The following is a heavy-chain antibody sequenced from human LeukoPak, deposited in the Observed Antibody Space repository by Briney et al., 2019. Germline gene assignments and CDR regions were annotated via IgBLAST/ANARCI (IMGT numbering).Heavy chain of an antibody. CDR1: GFPVSSDY. CDR2: IHSGGSTK. J-gene: IGHJ6*02. V-gene: IGHV3-53*05. Sequence: GGSLRLSCAASGFPVSSDYMSWVRQAPGKGLEWVSVIHSGGSTKYYADSVKGRFTISRDNSKNTLYLQMNSLRGEDTAVYYCVRPPDYYYDYGMDVWGQGTTVTVSS. CDR3: VRPPDYYYDYGMDV.